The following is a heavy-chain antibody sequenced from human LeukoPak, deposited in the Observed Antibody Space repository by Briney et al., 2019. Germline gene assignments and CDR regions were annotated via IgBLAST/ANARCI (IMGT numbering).Heavy chain of an antibody. CDR1: GLTFSRSG. CDR3: AKDKGNTCIDY. J-gene: IGHJ4*02. V-gene: IGHV3-30*02. Sequence: GGSLRLSCAASGLTFSRSGMHWVRQSPGKGLGWVAFIRHDGSTQYYADSVKGRFIISRDNSKNTVYLQMDSLRGEDTAVYYCAKDKGNTCIDYWGQGALITVSS. CDR2: IRHDGSTQ.